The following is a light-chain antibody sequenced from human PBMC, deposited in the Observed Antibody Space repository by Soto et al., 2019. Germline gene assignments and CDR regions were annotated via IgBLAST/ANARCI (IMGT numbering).Light chain of an antibody. J-gene: IGKJ1*01. CDR2: DAS. Sequence: DIKMTQSPATLSVFLGETVTVSCRARQSVSGRLAWYQQKPGEAPRLLIYDASARPSGVPSRFSGSGSGTKFTLTIASLQPDDFAAYYCQQYDTWSGTFGPGTKVDIK. V-gene: IGKV1-5*01. CDR1: QSVSGR. CDR3: QQYDTWSGT.